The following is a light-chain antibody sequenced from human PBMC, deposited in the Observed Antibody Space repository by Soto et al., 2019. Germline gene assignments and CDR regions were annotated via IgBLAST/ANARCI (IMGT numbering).Light chain of an antibody. V-gene: IGKV1-39*01. CDR2: AAS. J-gene: IGKJ5*01. CDR1: ESINRH. CDR3: QQSYSTLSIT. Sequence: DIQMTQSPSSLSASVGDRVTITCRASESINRHLNWYQQKPGKAPKLLIYAASSLQNGVTSRFSGSGSGTDFTLTISNLQPEDFATYYCQQSYSTLSITFGPGTRLEIK.